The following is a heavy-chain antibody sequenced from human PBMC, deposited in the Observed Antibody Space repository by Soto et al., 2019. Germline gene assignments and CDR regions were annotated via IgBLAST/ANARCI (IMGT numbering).Heavy chain of an antibody. CDR2: INAGNGNT. Sequence: GASVKVSCKASGYTFTSYAMHWVRQAPGQRLEWMGWINAGNGNTKYSQKFQGRVTITRDTSASTAYMELSSLRSEDTAVYYCAREWTTVTTHYYYGMDGWGQGTTVTVSS. V-gene: IGHV1-3*01. CDR1: GYTFTSYA. J-gene: IGHJ6*02. D-gene: IGHD4-4*01. CDR3: AREWTTVTTHYYYGMDG.